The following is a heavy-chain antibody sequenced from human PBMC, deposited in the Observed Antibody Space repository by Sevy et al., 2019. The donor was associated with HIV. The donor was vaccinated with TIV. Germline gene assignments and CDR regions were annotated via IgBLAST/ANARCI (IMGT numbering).Heavy chain of an antibody. J-gene: IGHJ4*02. CDR3: GYSEYGYYYDY. CDR1: GFIFSNAW. D-gene: IGHD1-26*01. CDR2: IKSKADGGTP. V-gene: IGHV3-15*01. Sequence: GGSLGLSCGASGFIFSNAWMSWVRQAPGKGLEWVGRIKSKADGGTPDYAAPVKGTFTISRDDSINTLYLQMNSLRTDDTAVYYCGYSEYGYYYDYWGQGTLVTVSS.